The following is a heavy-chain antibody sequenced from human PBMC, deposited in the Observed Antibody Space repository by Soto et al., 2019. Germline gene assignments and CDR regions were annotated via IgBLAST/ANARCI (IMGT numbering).Heavy chain of an antibody. CDR1: GFTFSSYA. D-gene: IGHD6-19*01. Sequence: PGGSLRLSCAASGFTFSSYAMSWVRQAPGKGLEWVSAISGSGGSTYYADSVKGRFTISRDNSKNTLYLQMNSLRAEDTAVYYCAKDSDSSGWIYMGDFDIWGQGTMVTVS. V-gene: IGHV3-23*01. CDR2: ISGSGGST. J-gene: IGHJ3*02. CDR3: AKDSDSSGWIYMGDFDI.